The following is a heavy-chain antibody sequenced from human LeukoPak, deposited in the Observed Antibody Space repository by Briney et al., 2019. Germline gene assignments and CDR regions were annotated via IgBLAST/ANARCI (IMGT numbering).Heavy chain of an antibody. V-gene: IGHV3-23*01. CDR3: AKDISDFPDFDY. CDR1: GFPVSSKY. D-gene: IGHD3-3*01. Sequence: GSLGLPRAASGFPVSSKYMGWVRQAPGKGLEWVSAISCSGGSTYYADSGKGRFTISRDNSKNTLYLQMNSLRAEDTALYYCAKDISDFPDFDYWGEGTLVTVSS. J-gene: IGHJ4*02. CDR2: ISCSGGST.